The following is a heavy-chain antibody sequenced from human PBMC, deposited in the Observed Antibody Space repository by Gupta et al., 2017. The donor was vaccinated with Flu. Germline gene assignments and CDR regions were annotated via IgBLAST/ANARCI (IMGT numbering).Heavy chain of an antibody. J-gene: IGHJ4*02. V-gene: IGHV3-23*01. CDR3: AKGYDRSDGGVDY. CDR2: ISAATGGT. CDR1: FSSYA. Sequence: FSSYAMNWVRQAPGKGLEWVSSISAATGGTYYANSVKGRFTISRDNSRNTLYLQMNSLRPEDTALYYCAKGYDRSDGGVDYWGQGTPVTVSS. D-gene: IGHD3-16*01.